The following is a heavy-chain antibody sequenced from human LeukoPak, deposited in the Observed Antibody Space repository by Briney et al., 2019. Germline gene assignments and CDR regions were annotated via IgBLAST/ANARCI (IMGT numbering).Heavy chain of an antibody. D-gene: IGHD6-19*01. CDR3: AKDMNGIALGYFQH. CDR1: GFTFDDYA. CDR2: ISWNGGST. Sequence: GGSLRLSCAASGFTFDDYAMHWVRQAPGKGLEWVSLISWNGGSTYYADSVKGRFTISRDNSKNSLYLQMNSLRAEDTALYYCAKDMNGIALGYFQHWGQGTLVTVSS. J-gene: IGHJ1*01. V-gene: IGHV3-43D*04.